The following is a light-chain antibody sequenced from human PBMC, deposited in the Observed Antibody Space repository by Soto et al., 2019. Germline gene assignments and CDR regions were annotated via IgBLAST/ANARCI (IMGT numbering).Light chain of an antibody. V-gene: IGLV2-14*01. CDR3: SSYTSSSTWV. J-gene: IGLJ3*02. CDR2: EVS. CDR1: SSDVGGHNY. Sequence: QSALTQPASVSGSPGQSITISCTGTSSDVGGHNYVSWYRQHPGKAPKLMIYEVSNRPSGVSNRFSGSKSDNTASLTISGLQAEDEADYHCSSYTSSSTWVFGGGPKLTVL.